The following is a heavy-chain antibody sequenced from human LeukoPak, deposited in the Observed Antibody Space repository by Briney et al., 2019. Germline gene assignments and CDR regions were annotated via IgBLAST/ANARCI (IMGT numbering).Heavy chain of an antibody. J-gene: IGHJ6*03. CDR3: ARGVEWAVAGKRSTHNYYYYYYMDV. V-gene: IGHV1-69*06. Sequence: ASVKVSCKASGGTFSSYAISWVRQAPGQGLEWMGGIIPIFGTANYAQKFQGRVTITADKSTSTAYMELSSLRSEDTAVYYCARGVEWAVAGKRSTHNYYYYYYMDVWGKGTTVTVSS. CDR2: IIPIFGTA. CDR1: GGTFSSYA. D-gene: IGHD6-19*01.